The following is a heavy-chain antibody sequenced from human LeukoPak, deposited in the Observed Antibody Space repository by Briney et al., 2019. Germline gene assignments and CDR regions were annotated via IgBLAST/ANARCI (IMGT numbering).Heavy chain of an antibody. CDR1: GYTFTSYD. CDR2: MNPNSGNT. J-gene: IGHJ5*02. CDR3: ARAQYYDFWSGYWGGFNWFDP. V-gene: IGHV1-8*01. Sequence: GASVKVSCKASGYTFTSYDINWVRQATGQGLEWMGWMNPNSGNTGYAQKFQGRVTMTRNTSISTAYMELSSLRSEDTAVYYCARAQYYDFWSGYWGGFNWFDPWGQGTLVTVSS. D-gene: IGHD3-3*01.